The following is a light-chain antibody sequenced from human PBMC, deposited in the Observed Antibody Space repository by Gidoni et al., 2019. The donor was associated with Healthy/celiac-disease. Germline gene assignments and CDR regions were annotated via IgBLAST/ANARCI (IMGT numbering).Light chain of an antibody. CDR1: QSVSSY. CDR2: DAS. CDR3: QQRSNWPTALT. Sequence: EIVLTQSPATLSLSSGGRATLTCRVSQSVSSYLAWYQQQPVQAHRLLIYDASNRATGIPARFSGSGCGTDFTLTLSSLGPEDFAVYDCQQRSNWPTALTFGGGTKVEIK. J-gene: IGKJ4*01. V-gene: IGKV3-11*01.